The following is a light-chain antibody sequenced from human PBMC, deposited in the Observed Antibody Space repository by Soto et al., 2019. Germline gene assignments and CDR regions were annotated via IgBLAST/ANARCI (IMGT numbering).Light chain of an antibody. J-gene: IGLJ1*01. Sequence: QSALTHPASLSGSPGQSITISCTGSSSDIGAYNYVSWYQQHPGKAPKLMIYDVSKRPSGVPDRFSGSKSGNTASLTISGLQTEDEADYYCCSYAGRYTYVFGTGTKVTVL. V-gene: IGLV2-11*01. CDR1: SSDIGAYNY. CDR3: CSYAGRYTYV. CDR2: DVS.